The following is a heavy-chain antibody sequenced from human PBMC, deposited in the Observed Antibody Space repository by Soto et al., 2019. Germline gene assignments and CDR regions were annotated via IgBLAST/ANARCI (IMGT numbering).Heavy chain of an antibody. CDR3: AGDGDYVPHPGYGMDV. CDR2: IYYSGST. D-gene: IGHD4-17*01. CDR1: GGSISSYY. J-gene: IGHJ6*02. V-gene: IGHV4-59*01. Sequence: QVQLQESGPGLVKPSETLSLTCTVSGGSISSYYWSWIRQPPGKGLEWIGYIYYSGSTNYNPSLKSRVTISVDTSKNQFSLKLSSVTAADTAVYYCAGDGDYVPHPGYGMDVWGQGTTVTVSS.